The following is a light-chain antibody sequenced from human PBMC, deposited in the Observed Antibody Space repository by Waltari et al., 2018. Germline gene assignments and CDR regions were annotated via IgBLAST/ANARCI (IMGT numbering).Light chain of an antibody. CDR1: SSNIGAGYE. CDR2: GYS. Sequence: QSVLTQPPSVSGAPGQRVTISCTGSSSNIGAGYEVHWYQQLPGVAPKLLIYGYSSRPSGGPDRFSGSKSGTSASLAITGLQAEDEADYYCQSFDSSRSGVVFGGGTKLTVL. J-gene: IGLJ2*01. CDR3: QSFDSSRSGVV. V-gene: IGLV1-40*01.